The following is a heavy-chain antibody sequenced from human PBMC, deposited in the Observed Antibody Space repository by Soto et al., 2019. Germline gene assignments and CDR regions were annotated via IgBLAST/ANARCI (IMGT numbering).Heavy chain of an antibody. Sequence: PSETLSLTCTVSGDSISISSHYWGWIRQPPGKGLEWIANIYYSGSTYYNPSLKSRVTISVDTSKNQFSLKLSSVTAADTAVYYCARAGEFDYWGQGTLVTVSS. CDR1: GDSISISSHY. V-gene: IGHV4-39*07. D-gene: IGHD6-19*01. J-gene: IGHJ4*02. CDR3: ARAGEFDY. CDR2: IYYSGST.